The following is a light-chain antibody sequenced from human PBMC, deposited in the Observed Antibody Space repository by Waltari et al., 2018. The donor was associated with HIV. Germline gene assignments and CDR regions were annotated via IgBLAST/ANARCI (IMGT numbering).Light chain of an antibody. Sequence: DIMMTQSPDSLAVSLGERATINCKSSQSVLYSSNNKKYLAWYQQKPGQPPKLLIYWASTRESGVPDRFSGSGSGTDFTLTISSLQAEDVAVYYCQQYYSTPRTFGQGTKVEIK. J-gene: IGKJ1*01. CDR1: QSVLYSSNNKKY. V-gene: IGKV4-1*01. CDR3: QQYYSTPRT. CDR2: WAS.